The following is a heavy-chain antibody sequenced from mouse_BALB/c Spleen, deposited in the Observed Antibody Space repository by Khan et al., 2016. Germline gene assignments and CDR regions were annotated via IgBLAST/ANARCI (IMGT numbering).Heavy chain of an antibody. CDR2: INYSGGT. J-gene: IGHJ2*01. CDR1: GYSITSDYA. Sequence: EVQLQESGPGLVKPSQSLSLTCTVTGYSITSDYAWNWIRQFPGNKLEWMGYINYSGGTSYHPSLKSRISITRYTSKNQFFLQLNSVTTEDTATYYCARGDFDYDYFDYWGQGTTLTVSS. D-gene: IGHD2-4*01. CDR3: ARGDFDYDYFDY. V-gene: IGHV3-2*02.